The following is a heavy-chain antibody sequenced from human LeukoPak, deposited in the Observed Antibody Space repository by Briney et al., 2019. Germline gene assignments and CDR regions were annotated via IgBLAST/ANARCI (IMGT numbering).Heavy chain of an antibody. CDR3: ARDQYYYDSCRYYEFPLRDY. CDR2: ISAYNGNT. V-gene: IGHV1-18*01. J-gene: IGHJ4*02. D-gene: IGHD3-22*01. Sequence: ASVKVSCKASGYTFTSSDISWVRQAPGQGLEWMGWISAYNGNTNYAQKLQGRVTMTTDTSTSTAYMELRSLRSDDTAVYYCARDQYYYDSCRYYEFPLRDYWGQGTLVTVSS. CDR1: GYTFTSSD.